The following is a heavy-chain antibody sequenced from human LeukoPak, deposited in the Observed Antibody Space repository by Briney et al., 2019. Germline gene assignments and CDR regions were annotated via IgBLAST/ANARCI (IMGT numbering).Heavy chain of an antibody. CDR1: GYRFTTYW. Sequence: RGESLKISCKGSGYRFTTYWIGWVRQMPGKGLQWMGIIYPGDSDTRYSPSFQDQVTISADKSISTAYLQWSSLKASDTAMYYCARYGSDAFDIWGQGTMVTVSS. CDR3: ARYGSDAFDI. V-gene: IGHV5-51*01. J-gene: IGHJ3*02. CDR2: IYPGDSDT. D-gene: IGHD4-17*01.